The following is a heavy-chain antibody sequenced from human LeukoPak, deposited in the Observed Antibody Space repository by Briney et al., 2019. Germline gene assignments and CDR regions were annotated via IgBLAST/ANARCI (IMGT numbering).Heavy chain of an antibody. Sequence: ASVKVSFKTSGYTFINFGINWVRQAPGQGLEWMGWTSTYTGNTKNAQKVQGRVTMTKDTSTSTAYMELRSLRSADTAVYYCARSPEGRYYASGSPLDNWGQGTLGTVSS. J-gene: IGHJ4*02. D-gene: IGHD3-10*01. CDR2: TSTYTGNT. CDR1: GYTFINFG. CDR3: ARSPEGRYYASGSPLDN. V-gene: IGHV1-18*01.